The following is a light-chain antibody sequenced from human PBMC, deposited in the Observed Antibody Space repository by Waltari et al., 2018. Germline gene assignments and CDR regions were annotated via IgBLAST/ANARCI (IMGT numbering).Light chain of an antibody. Sequence: QSVLTQPPSVSGAPGQRVTIPCTGSSSNLGPGYDVHRYQQLPGTAPNLLMYGNSNRPSGVPDRFSGSKSGTSASLAITGLQAEDEADYYCQSYDSSLSGGVFGGGTKLTVL. V-gene: IGLV1-40*01. CDR3: QSYDSSLSGGV. CDR1: SSNLGPGYD. J-gene: IGLJ2*01. CDR2: GNS.